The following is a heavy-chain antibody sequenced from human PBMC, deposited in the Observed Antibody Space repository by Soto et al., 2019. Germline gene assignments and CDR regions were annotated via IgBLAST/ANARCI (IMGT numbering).Heavy chain of an antibody. CDR2: IDPSDSYT. CDR1: GYSFTSYW. Sequence: GASLKISCKGSGYSFTSYWISWVRQMPGKGLEWMGRIDPSDSYTNYSPSFQGHVTISADKSISTAYLQWSSLKASDTAMYYCARQRITIFGVVIPRAFDIWGQGTMVTVSS. D-gene: IGHD3-3*01. J-gene: IGHJ3*02. CDR3: ARQRITIFGVVIPRAFDI. V-gene: IGHV5-10-1*01.